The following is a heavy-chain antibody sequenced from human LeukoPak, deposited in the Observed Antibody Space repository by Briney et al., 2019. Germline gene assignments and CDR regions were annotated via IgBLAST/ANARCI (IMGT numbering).Heavy chain of an antibody. Sequence: SETLSLTCTVSGGSISSSSYYWGWIRQPPGKGLEWIGSIYYSGSIYYNPSLKSRVTISVDTSKNQFSLKLSSVTAADTAVYYCARHASQWELLFDYWGQGTLVTVSS. V-gene: IGHV4-39*01. D-gene: IGHD1-26*01. CDR1: GGSISSSSYY. CDR2: IYYSGSI. J-gene: IGHJ4*02. CDR3: ARHASQWELLFDY.